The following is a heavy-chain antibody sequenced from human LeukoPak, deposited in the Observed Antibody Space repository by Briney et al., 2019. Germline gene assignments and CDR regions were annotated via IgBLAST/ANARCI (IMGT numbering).Heavy chain of an antibody. CDR1: GYSISSGYY. Sequence: SETLSLTCAVSGYSISSGYYWGWIRPPPGKGLEWIGSIYHSGSTYYNPSLKSRVTISVDTSKNQFSLKLSSVTAADTAVYYCARRVVVPAATVTDYYYYMDVWGKGTTVTVSS. CDR2: IYHSGST. CDR3: ARRVVVPAATVTDYYYYMDV. V-gene: IGHV4-38-2*01. J-gene: IGHJ6*03. D-gene: IGHD2-2*01.